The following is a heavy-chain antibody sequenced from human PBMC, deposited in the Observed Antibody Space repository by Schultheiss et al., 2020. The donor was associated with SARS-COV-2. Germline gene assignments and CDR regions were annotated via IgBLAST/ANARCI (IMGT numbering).Heavy chain of an antibody. J-gene: IGHJ4*02. CDR3: ARVYSSSWYGGNYFDY. Sequence: GESLKISCAASGFTFSSYAMHWVRQAPGKGLEWVAVISYDGSNKYYADSVKGRFTISRDNSKNSLYLQMNSLRAEDTAVYYCARVYSSSWYGGNYFDYWGQGTRV. CDR1: GFTFSSYA. V-gene: IGHV3-30*07. D-gene: IGHD6-13*01. CDR2: ISYDGSNK.